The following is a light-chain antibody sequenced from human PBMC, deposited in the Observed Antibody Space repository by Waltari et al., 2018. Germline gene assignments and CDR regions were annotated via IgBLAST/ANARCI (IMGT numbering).Light chain of an antibody. CDR3: QACDTSTVV. V-gene: IGLV3-1*01. CDR2: QDG. J-gene: IGLJ2*01. Sequence: SYELTQPPSVSVSPGQTASITCSGDELGAKYVCWYQQKPGQSPMLVIYQDGERPSGSLERLTSSNSGKTSALTSGGTQAMDEADYYSQACDTSTVVFGGGTELTVL. CDR1: ELGAKY.